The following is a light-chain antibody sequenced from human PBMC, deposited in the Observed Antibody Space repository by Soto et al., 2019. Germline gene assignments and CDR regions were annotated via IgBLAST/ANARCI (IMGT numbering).Light chain of an antibody. CDR2: RNN. CDR1: SSNIGSNT. V-gene: IGLV1-44*01. J-gene: IGLJ2*01. Sequence: QSVLTQPPSASGTPGQRVTISCSGSSSNIGSNTVNWYQQVPGTAPKLPIYRNNQRPSGVPGRFSGSKSGTSASLAISGLQSEDEADYYCEAWDDSLNGVVFGVGTKVTVL. CDR3: EAWDDSLNGVV.